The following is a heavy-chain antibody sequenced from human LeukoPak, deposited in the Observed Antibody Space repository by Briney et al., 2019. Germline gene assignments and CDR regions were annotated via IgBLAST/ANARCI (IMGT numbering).Heavy chain of an antibody. J-gene: IGHJ4*02. D-gene: IGHD5-12*01. CDR2: IYYSGST. V-gene: IGHV4-39*01. CDR1: CGSISSSSYY. CDR3: ARHSTLAMIDY. Sequence: SETLSLTCTVSCGSISSSSYYWGWIRQPPGKGLKWIGSIYYSGSTYYNPSLKSRVTISVDTSKNQFSLKLSSVTAADTAVYYCARHSTLAMIDYWGQGTLVTVSS.